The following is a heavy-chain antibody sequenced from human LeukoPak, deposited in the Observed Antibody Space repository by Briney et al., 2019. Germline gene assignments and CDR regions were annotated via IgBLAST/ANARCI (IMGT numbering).Heavy chain of an antibody. V-gene: IGHV3-48*01. Sequence: VGGLRLSCAASGFSFSNSSMNWVRQAPGKGPDWLSYIGRGGGTIYYADSVQGRFTVSRDNAKNSLYLQMNSLRAEDTAVYFCARGIPLDSWGQGTLVTVSS. CDR2: IGRGGGTI. CDR3: ARGIPLDS. CDR1: GFSFSNSS. J-gene: IGHJ4*02.